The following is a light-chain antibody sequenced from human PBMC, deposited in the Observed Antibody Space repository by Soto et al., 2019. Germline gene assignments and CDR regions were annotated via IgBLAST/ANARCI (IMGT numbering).Light chain of an antibody. V-gene: IGLV2-8*01. J-gene: IGLJ1*01. Sequence: QSALTQPPSASGSLGQSVTISCTGTSSDVGAYNFVSWYQQLPGKAPKLMIYKVTKRPSGVPDRFSGSKSGNTASLTVSGLQAEDEADYYCSSYAGSNAVYVFGTGTKLTVL. CDR3: SSYAGSNAVYV. CDR1: SSDVGAYNF. CDR2: KVT.